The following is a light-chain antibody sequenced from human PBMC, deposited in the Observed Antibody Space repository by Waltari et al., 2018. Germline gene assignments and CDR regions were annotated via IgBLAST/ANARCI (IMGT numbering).Light chain of an antibody. CDR2: KVS. J-gene: IGKJ1*01. Sequence: DVVMTQSPLSLPVTLGQPASISCRSSQSLVHSDGNTYLNWFQQRPGQSPMRLIYKVSNRDSGVPDRFSGSGSGTDFTLKISRVEAEDVGVYYCMQGTHWPWTLGQGTKVEIK. CDR3: MQGTHWPWT. CDR1: QSLVHSDGNTY. V-gene: IGKV2-30*02.